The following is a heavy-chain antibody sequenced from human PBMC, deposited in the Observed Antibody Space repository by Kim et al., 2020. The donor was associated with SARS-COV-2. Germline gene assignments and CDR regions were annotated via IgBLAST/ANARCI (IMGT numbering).Heavy chain of an antibody. CDR2: INHSGST. Sequence: SETLSLTCAVYGGSFSGYYWSWIRQPPGKGLEWIGEINHSGSTNYNPSLKSRVTISVDTSKNQFSLKLSSVTAADTAVYYCARASRITIFGGWFDPWGQGTLVTVSS. CDR1: GGSFSGYY. V-gene: IGHV4-34*01. D-gene: IGHD3-3*01. J-gene: IGHJ5*02. CDR3: ARASRITIFGGWFDP.